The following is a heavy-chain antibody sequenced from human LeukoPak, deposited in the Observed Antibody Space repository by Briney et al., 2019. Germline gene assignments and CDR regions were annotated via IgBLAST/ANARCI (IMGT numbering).Heavy chain of an antibody. CDR3: ASILPSAISRWY. CDR1: GVAVSTNY. D-gene: IGHD3-9*01. V-gene: IGHV3-53*01. CDR2: IYGDGST. Sequence: GGSLRLSCVASGVAVSTNYMSWVRQAPGKGLEWVSVIYGDGSTYYVDSVKGRFTISRDRSKHTLFLQMNSLRAEDTAVYYCASILPSAISRWYWGQGTLVTVSS. J-gene: IGHJ4*02.